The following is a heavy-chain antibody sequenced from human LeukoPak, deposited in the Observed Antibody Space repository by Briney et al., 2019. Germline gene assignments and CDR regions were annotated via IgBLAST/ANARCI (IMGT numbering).Heavy chain of an antibody. CDR3: ARDTRIAAAGSLLYYYYYGMDV. CDR2: IWYDGSNK. CDR1: GFTFSSYG. Sequence: GSLRLSCAASGFTFSSYGMHWVRQAPGKGLEWVAVIWYDGSNKYYADSVKGRFTISRDNSKNTLYLQMNSLRAEDTAVYYCARDTRIAAAGSLLYYYYYGMDVWGQGTTVTVSS. D-gene: IGHD6-13*01. V-gene: IGHV3-33*01. J-gene: IGHJ6*02.